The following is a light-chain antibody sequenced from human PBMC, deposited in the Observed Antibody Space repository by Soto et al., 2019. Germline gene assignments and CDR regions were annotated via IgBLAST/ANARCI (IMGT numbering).Light chain of an antibody. CDR1: QSVGSN. CDR3: QQYNTWPPIT. CDR2: AAS. V-gene: IGKV3-15*01. Sequence: MTPYPATLSVSPGGTATLSCRASQSVGSNLAWYQQKPGQAPRLLIYAASTRATGIPARFSGSGSWTEFTLTISSLQSEDFAVYCCQQYNTWPPITFGQGTRLEI. J-gene: IGKJ5*01.